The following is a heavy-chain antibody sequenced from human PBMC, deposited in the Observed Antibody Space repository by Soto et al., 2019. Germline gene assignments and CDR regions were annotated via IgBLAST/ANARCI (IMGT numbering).Heavy chain of an antibody. Sequence: GGSLRLSCAASGFTFSSYSMNWVRQAPGKGLEWVSSISSSSSYIYYADSVKGRFTISRDNAKNSLYLQMNSLRAEDTAVDYCARERDLWFGELLGFDYWGQGTLVTVSS. CDR2: ISSSSSYI. D-gene: IGHD3-10*01. J-gene: IGHJ4*02. V-gene: IGHV3-21*01. CDR1: GFTFSSYS. CDR3: ARERDLWFGELLGFDY.